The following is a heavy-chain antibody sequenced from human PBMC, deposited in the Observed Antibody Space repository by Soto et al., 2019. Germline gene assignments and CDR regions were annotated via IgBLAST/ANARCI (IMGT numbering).Heavy chain of an antibody. CDR3: ATDKSIAVAGTRYYGMDV. CDR2: FDPEDGET. D-gene: IGHD6-19*01. J-gene: IGHJ6*02. V-gene: IGHV1-24*01. Sequence: ASLKVSCKVSGYTLTELSMHWVRQANGKGLEWMGGFDPEDGETIYAQKFQGRVTMTEDTSTDTAYMELSSLRSEDTAVYYCATDKSIAVAGTRYYGMDVWGQGTTVTVSS. CDR1: GYTLTELS.